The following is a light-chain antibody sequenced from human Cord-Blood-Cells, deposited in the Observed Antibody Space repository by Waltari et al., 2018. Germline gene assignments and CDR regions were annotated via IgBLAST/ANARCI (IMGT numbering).Light chain of an antibody. J-gene: IGKJ2*01. CDR3: QQYYSTPYT. CDR1: QSVSSY. V-gene: IGKV3-11*01. CDR2: DAS. Sequence: EIVLTQSPATLSLSPGERATLCCRASQSVSSYLAWYQQKPGQAPRLLIYDASNRATGIPARFSGSGSGTDFALTISSLGPEDFAVYYCQQYYSTPYTFGQGTKLEIK.